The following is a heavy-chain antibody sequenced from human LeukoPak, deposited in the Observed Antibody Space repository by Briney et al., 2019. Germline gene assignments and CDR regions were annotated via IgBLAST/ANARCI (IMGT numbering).Heavy chain of an antibody. CDR1: GASISSGDYY. Sequence: SQTLSLTCTVSGASISSGDYYWSWIRQPPGKGREWIGSIYYSGSTFHYNPSLKSRVAISIDTSKSQFSLSLSSVTAADTAVYYCASTNCSRSSCFGANWFDPWGQGTLVTVSS. D-gene: IGHD2-2*01. V-gene: IGHV4-30-4*08. J-gene: IGHJ5*02. CDR2: IYYSGST. CDR3: ASTNCSRSSCFGANWFDP.